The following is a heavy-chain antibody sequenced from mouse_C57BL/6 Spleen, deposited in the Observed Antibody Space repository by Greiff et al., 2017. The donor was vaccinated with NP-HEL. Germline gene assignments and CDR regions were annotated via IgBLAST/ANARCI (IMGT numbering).Heavy chain of an antibody. J-gene: IGHJ3*01. D-gene: IGHD3-2*02. CDR3: ARDSSGYSPFAY. Sequence: EVKLQESGPGMVKPSQSLSLTCTVTGYSITSGYDWHWIRHFPGNKLEWMGYISYSGSTNYNPSLKSRISITHDTSKNHFFLKLNSVTTEDTASYYCARDSSGYSPFAYWGQGTLVTVSA. V-gene: IGHV3-1*01. CDR1: GYSITSGYD. CDR2: ISYSGST.